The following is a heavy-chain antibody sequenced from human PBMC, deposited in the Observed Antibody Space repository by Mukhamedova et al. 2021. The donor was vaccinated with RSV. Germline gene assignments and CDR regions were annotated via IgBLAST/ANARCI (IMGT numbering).Heavy chain of an antibody. Sequence: VQSIPSSGINAEYMGGRFTISRDNAKNSLYLQMNSLRAEDTAVYYCARGELWFGEFSFDYWGQGTLVTVSS. CDR2: IPSSGI. CDR3: ARGELWFGEFSFDY. D-gene: IGHD3-10*01. V-gene: IGHV3-69-1*02. J-gene: IGHJ4*02.